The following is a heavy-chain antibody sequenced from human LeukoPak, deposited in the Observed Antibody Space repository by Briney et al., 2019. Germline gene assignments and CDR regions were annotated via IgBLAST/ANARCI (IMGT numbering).Heavy chain of an antibody. CDR2: IYYSGST. Sequence: SETLSLTCAVYGGSFSGYYWSWIRQPPGKGLEWIGYIYYSGSTNYNPSLKSRVTISVDTSKNQFSLKLSSVTAADTAVYYCARATYDSSGYNPHYYYYMDVWGKGTTVTISS. CDR1: GGSFSGYY. CDR3: ARATYDSSGYNPHYYYYMDV. V-gene: IGHV4-59*01. D-gene: IGHD3-22*01. J-gene: IGHJ6*03.